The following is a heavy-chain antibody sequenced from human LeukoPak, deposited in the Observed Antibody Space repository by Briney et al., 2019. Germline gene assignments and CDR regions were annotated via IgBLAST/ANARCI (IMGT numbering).Heavy chain of an antibody. V-gene: IGHV3-23*01. CDR2: ISGSGGST. CDR1: GFTCSSYA. Sequence: GGSLRLSCAASGFTCSSYAMSWLRQAPGKGLEWVSAISGSGGSTYYADSVKGRFTISRDNSKNTLYLQMNNLRAEDTAVYYCAKSGQLAFGNDYWGQGTLVTVSS. J-gene: IGHJ4*02. CDR3: AKSGQLAFGNDY. D-gene: IGHD6-13*01.